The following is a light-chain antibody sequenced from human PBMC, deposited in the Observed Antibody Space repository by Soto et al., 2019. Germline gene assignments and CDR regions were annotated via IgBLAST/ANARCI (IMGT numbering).Light chain of an antibody. CDR1: QRVSTN. CDR3: QQFGSSLT. V-gene: IGKV3-15*01. Sequence: ETVMTQSPATLSVSPGERATLSCRASQRVSTNLAWYQQKPGQSPRLLIYRASTRATDIPARFSGSGSGTEFTLTISSLQSEDFAVYYCQQFGSSLTFGGGTKVEIK. J-gene: IGKJ4*01. CDR2: RAS.